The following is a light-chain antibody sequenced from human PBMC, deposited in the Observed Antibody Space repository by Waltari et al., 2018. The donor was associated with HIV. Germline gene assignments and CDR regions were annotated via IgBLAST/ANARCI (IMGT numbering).Light chain of an antibody. CDR3: VAWDDSLRGVV. V-gene: IGLV1-47*01. Sequence: SVLTQPPSASGTPGHRVTTSCSRINSNIGSNDVFWYQHLPGEAPKHPIQRNNHRPSWVPDRFSCSTSGTSASLAISGLRSEDEADYYCVAWDDSLRGVVFGGGTKVAAL. J-gene: IGLJ2*01. CDR1: NSNIGSND. CDR2: RNN.